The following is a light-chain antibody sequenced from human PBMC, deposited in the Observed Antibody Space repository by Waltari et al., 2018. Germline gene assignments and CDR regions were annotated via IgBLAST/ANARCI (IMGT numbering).Light chain of an antibody. J-gene: IGKJ2*01. CDR1: QSFSSW. CDR3: QQYNRYPYT. V-gene: IGKV1-5*03. CDR2: EAS. Sequence: EIVITQSPASLSVSPGERATLSCTASQSFSSWLAWYQQKPGKAPKLLIYEASTLESGLPSRFSGSGSGTEFTLTISSLQPDDSATYFCQQYNRYPYTFGQGTKLEIK.